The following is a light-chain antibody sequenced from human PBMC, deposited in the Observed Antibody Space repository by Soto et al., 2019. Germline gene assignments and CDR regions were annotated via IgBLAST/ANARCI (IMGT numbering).Light chain of an antibody. J-gene: IGKJ4*01. CDR1: QSVLYSSNNKNY. Sequence: EIVVTQSPDSLAVSLGERATINCKSSQSVLYSSNNKNYLAWYQQKPRQPPKLLIYWASTRESGVPDRFSGSGSGTDFTLTISSLQAEDVAVYYCKQYYNTPLTFGGGTKVDIK. V-gene: IGKV4-1*01. CDR2: WAS. CDR3: KQYYNTPLT.